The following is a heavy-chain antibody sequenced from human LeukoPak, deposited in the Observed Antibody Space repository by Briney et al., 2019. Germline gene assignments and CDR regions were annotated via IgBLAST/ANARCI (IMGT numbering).Heavy chain of an antibody. J-gene: IGHJ5*02. CDR3: ARGRRTTLNWFDP. Sequence: SETLSLTCTVSGGSISSYYWSWIRQPPGKGLEWIGYIYYSGSTNYNPSLKSRVIISVDTSKNQFSLKLSSVTAADTAVYYCARGRRTTLNWFDPWGQGTLVTVSS. V-gene: IGHV4-59*01. CDR2: IYYSGST. D-gene: IGHD4-11*01. CDR1: GGSISSYY.